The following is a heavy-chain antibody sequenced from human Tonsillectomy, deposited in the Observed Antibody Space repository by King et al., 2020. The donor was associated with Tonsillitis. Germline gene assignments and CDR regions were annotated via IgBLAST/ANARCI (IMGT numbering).Heavy chain of an antibody. Sequence: VQLQQLGAGLLKPSETLSLTCAVYCGSFSGYYWSWIRQPPGKGLEWIGEINHSGTTNCNPSLKSRVTLSVDTSKNQFSLKLSSVTAADTAVFYCARGRDYDGNWFDPWGQGTLVTVSS. CDR1: CGSFSGYY. CDR2: INHSGTT. CDR3: ARGRDYDGNWFDP. J-gene: IGHJ5*02. V-gene: IGHV4-34*01. D-gene: IGHD3-3*01.